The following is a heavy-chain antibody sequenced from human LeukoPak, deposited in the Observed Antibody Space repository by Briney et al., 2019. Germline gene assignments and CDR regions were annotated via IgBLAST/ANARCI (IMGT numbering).Heavy chain of an antibody. D-gene: IGHD5-24*01. J-gene: IGHJ4*02. CDR3: AKSRDGYSYFDS. Sequence: GSLRLSCAASGFTVSSIHMSWVRQAPGKGLEWVSAISGSGGSTYYADSVKGRFTISRDNSKNTLYLQMNSLRAEDTAVYYCAKSRDGYSYFDSWGQGTLVTVSS. CDR1: GFTVSSIH. V-gene: IGHV3-23*01. CDR2: ISGSGGST.